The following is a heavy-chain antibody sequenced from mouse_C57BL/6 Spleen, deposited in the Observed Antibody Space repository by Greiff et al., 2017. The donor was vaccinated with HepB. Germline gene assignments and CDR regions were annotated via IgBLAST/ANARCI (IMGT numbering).Heavy chain of an antibody. V-gene: IGHV1-59*01. D-gene: IGHD1-1*01. Sequence: QVQLQQPGAELVRPGTSVKLSCKASGYTFTSYWMHWVKQRPGQGLEWIGVIDPSDSYTNYNQKFKGKATLTVDTSSSTAYMQLSSLTSEDSAVYYFARRTTVVASGWYFDVWGTGTTVTVSS. J-gene: IGHJ1*03. CDR2: IDPSDSYT. CDR3: ARRTTVVASGWYFDV. CDR1: GYTFTSYW.